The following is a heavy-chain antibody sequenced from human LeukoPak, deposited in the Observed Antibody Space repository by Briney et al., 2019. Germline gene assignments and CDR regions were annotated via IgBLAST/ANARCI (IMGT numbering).Heavy chain of an antibody. V-gene: IGHV4-59*01. CDR2: IYYSGST. CDR1: GGSISSYY. Sequence: SETLSLTCTVSGGSISSYYWSWIRQPPGKGLEWIGYIYYSGSTNYNPSLESRVTISVDTSKNQFSLKLSFVTAADTAVYYCARLPQTVYGDYVGDYWGQGTLVTVSS. D-gene: IGHD4-17*01. CDR3: ARLPQTVYGDYVGDY. J-gene: IGHJ4*02.